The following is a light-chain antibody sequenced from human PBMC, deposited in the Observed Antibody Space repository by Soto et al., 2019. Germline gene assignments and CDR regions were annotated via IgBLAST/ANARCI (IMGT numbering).Light chain of an antibody. V-gene: IGKV1-5*01. CDR3: HTYNSYSLHT. Sequence: DIQITQSPSTLSASVGDRITITCLCSQSVSRRLAWYQQKPGKAPKLLIYDASSLESGVPSRFSGRGSGTEFTLTISSLQPDDCATYYCHTYNSYSLHTFGQGTKVDIK. CDR1: QSVSRR. CDR2: DAS. J-gene: IGKJ2*01.